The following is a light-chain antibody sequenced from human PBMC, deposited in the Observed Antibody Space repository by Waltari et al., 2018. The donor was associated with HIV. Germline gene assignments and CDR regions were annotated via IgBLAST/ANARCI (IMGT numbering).Light chain of an antibody. J-gene: IGLJ2*01. CDR3: GTWDNSLSAYVL. V-gene: IGLV1-51*01. CDR1: RSNHGNHY. CDR2: DNS. Sequence: SVLTQPPSVSAAPGQKVTISCSGSRSNHGNHYVVGYQQLPGTAPKLLIYDNSKRPSGIPDRFSASKSGTSATLVITGLQIGDEADYFCGTWDNSLSAYVLFGGGTKLTVL.